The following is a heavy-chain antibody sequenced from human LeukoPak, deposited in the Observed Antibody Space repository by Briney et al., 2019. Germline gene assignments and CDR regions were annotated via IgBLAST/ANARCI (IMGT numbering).Heavy chain of an antibody. CDR2: IKQGGSER. Sequence: GGSLRLSCAASGFTFSSYWMTWVRQAPGKGLEWVANIKQGGSERYYVDSVKGRFTISRDNAKNSLYLQMNSLRAEDTAVYYCARDWVVGGSRYYYYGMDVWGQGTTVTVSS. D-gene: IGHD1-26*01. V-gene: IGHV3-7*04. J-gene: IGHJ6*02. CDR1: GFTFSSYW. CDR3: ARDWVVGGSRYYYYGMDV.